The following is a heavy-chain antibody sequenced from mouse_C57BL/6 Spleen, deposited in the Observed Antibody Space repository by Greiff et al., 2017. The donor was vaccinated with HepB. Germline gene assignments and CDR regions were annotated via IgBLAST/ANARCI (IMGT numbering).Heavy chain of an antibody. V-gene: IGHV3-6*01. J-gene: IGHJ2*01. D-gene: IGHD3-2*02. CDR2: ISYDGSN. Sequence: EVKLQESGPGLVKPSQSLSLTCSVTGYSITSGYYWNWIRQFPGNKLEWMGYISYDGSNNYNPSLKNRISITRDTSKNQFFLKLNSVTTEDTATYYCARDEDSSGCDYWGQGTTLTVSS. CDR3: ARDEDSSGCDY. CDR1: GYSITSGYY.